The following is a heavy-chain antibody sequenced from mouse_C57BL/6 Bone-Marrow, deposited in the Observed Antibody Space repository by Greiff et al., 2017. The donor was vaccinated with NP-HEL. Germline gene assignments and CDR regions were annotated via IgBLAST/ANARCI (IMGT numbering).Heavy chain of an antibody. CDR3: TFYYGSSSFDY. CDR2: IDPENGDT. J-gene: IGHJ2*01. V-gene: IGHV14-4*01. Sequence: VQLKQSGAELVRPGASVKLSCTASGFNIKDDYMHWVKQRPEQGLEWIGWIDPENGDTEYASKFQGKATITADTSSNTAYLQLSSLTSEDTAVYYCTFYYGSSSFDYWGQGTTLTVSS. D-gene: IGHD1-1*01. CDR1: GFNIKDDY.